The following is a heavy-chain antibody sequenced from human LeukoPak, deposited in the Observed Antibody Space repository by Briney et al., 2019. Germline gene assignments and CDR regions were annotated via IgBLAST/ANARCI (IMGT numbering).Heavy chain of an antibody. J-gene: IGHJ4*02. CDR1: GFIFSTYD. V-gene: IGHV3-30*18. D-gene: IGHD3-3*01. CDR2: ISYDRSNN. CDR3: AKSYYDFWSGYYQTFDY. Sequence: PGGFLRLSCAASGFIFSTYDMHWVRQAPGKGLEWVAVISYDRSNNYYADSVKGRFTISRDNSKNTLYLQMNSLRAEDTAVYYCAKSYYDFWSGYYQTFDYWGQGTLVTVSS.